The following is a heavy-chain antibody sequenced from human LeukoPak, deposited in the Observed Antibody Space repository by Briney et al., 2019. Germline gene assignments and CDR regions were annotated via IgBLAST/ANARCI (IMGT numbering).Heavy chain of an antibody. Sequence: GGSLRLSCAASGFTFSSYAMSWVRQAPGKGLEWVSAISGSGGSTYYADSVKGRFTISRDNSKNTLYLQMNSLRAEDAAVYYCAKDSPLGYYDSSGYLDYWGQGTLVTVSS. CDR2: ISGSGGST. J-gene: IGHJ4*02. CDR1: GFTFSSYA. V-gene: IGHV3-23*01. CDR3: AKDSPLGYYDSSGYLDY. D-gene: IGHD3-22*01.